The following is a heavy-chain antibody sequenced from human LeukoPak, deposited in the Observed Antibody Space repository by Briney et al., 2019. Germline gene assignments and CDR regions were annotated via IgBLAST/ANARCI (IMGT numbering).Heavy chain of an antibody. CDR2: INPNSGGT. D-gene: IGHD2-15*01. Sequence: ASVKVSCKASGYTFTGYYMHWARQAPGQGLEWMGWINPNSGGTNYAQKFQGRVTMTRDTSISTAYMELSRLRSDDTAVYYCATHHCSGGSCQQYFQHWGQGTLVTVSS. CDR3: ATHHCSGGSCQQYFQH. V-gene: IGHV1-2*02. J-gene: IGHJ1*01. CDR1: GYTFTGYY.